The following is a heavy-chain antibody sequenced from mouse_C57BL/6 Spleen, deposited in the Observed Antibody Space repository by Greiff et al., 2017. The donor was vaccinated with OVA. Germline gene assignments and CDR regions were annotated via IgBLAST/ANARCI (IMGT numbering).Heavy chain of an antibody. Sequence: VKLQQSGPELVKPGASVKISCKASGYAFSSSWMNWVKQRPGKGLEWIGRIYPGDGDTNYNGKFKGKATLTADKSSSTAYMQLSSLTSEDSAVYFCAREDYYGKSYWGQGTTLTVSS. J-gene: IGHJ2*01. D-gene: IGHD2-1*01. CDR2: IYPGDGDT. CDR1: GYAFSSSW. V-gene: IGHV1-82*01. CDR3: AREDYYGKSY.